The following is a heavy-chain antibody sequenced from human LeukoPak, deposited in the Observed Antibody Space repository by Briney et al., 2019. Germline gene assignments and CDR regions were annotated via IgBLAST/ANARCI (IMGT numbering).Heavy chain of an antibody. J-gene: IGHJ4*02. V-gene: IGHV4-34*01. CDR1: GGSFSGYY. Sequence: PSETLSLTCAVYGGSFSGYYWSWIRQPPGKGLEWIGEINHSGSTNYNPSLKSRVTISVDTSKNQFSLKLSSVTAADTAVYYCARDLGGSYYYGSGSYYRYWGQGTLVTVSS. CDR3: ARDLGGSYYYGSGSYYRY. D-gene: IGHD3-10*01. CDR2: INHSGST.